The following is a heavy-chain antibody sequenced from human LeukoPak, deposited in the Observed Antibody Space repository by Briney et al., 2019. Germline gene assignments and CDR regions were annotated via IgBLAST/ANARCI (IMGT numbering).Heavy chain of an antibody. CDR2: IIESGEGT. J-gene: IGHJ4*02. V-gene: IGHV3-23*01. CDR3: AKGSAQYYFDS. Sequence: GGSLRLSCAASGFTFKNYAMYWVRQAPGKGLEWVSAIIESGEGTYYTDSVKGRFTTSGDNSKNTLYLQMNSLRAEDTAFYYCAKGSAQYYFDSWGQGTLVTVSS. CDR1: GFTFKNYA. D-gene: IGHD3-10*01.